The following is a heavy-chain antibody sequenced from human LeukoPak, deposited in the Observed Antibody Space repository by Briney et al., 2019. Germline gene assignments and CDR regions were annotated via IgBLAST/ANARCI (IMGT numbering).Heavy chain of an antibody. Sequence: ASVKVSCKASGYTFTSYGISWVRQAPGQGLEWMGWISAYNGNTNYALKFQGRVTMTTDTSTSTAYMEGRSLRSDDTAIYYCARSEGGSSWYLYWGQGTLVTVSS. J-gene: IGHJ4*02. CDR1: GYTFTSYG. D-gene: IGHD6-13*01. CDR3: ARSEGGSSWYLY. V-gene: IGHV1-18*01. CDR2: ISAYNGNT.